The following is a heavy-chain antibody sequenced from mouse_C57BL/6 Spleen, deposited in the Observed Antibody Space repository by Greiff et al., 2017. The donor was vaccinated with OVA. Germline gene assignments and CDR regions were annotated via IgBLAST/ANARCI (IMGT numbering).Heavy chain of an antibody. CDR1: GYAFSSYW. J-gene: IGHJ3*01. CDR2: IYPGDGDT. V-gene: IGHV1-80*01. Sequence: QVQLQQSGAELVKPGASVKISCKASGYAFSSYWMNWVKQRPGKGLEWIGQIYPGDGDTNYNGKFKGKATLTADKSSSTAYMQLSSLTSEDSAVYFCARGGGNYEAWFAYWGRGTLVTVSA. D-gene: IGHD2-1*01. CDR3: ARGGGNYEAWFAY.